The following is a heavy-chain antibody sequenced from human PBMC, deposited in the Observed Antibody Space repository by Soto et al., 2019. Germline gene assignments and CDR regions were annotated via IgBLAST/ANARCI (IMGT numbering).Heavy chain of an antibody. CDR2: LSGGGGRT. J-gene: IGHJ4*02. D-gene: IGHD2-2*01. Sequence: EVQVLESGGGLVQPGGSLRLSCAASGFTFSSYAMDWVRQSPGKGLEWVSGLSGGGGRTYYEVSVQGRFTISRDNATKTVYLDMNILIAEDTTIYYCAKAVRMAFALCLDYPCSYVFWGQGTLVTDSS. V-gene: IGHV3-23*01. CDR3: AKAVRMAFALCLDYPCSYVF. CDR1: GFTFSSYA.